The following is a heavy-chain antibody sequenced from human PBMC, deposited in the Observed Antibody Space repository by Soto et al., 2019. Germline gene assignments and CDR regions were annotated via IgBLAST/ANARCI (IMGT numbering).Heavy chain of an antibody. V-gene: IGHV1-69*12. J-gene: IGHJ4*02. CDR2: IIPFFGTA. Sequence: QVQLVQSGAEVKKPGSSVKVSCKASGGTFSSYAISWVRQAPGQGLEWMGGIIPFFGTANYAQKFQGRVTITADESTSTAYMELSSLRSEDTAVYDCARYRYGYSYFDYWGQGTLVTVSS. CDR3: ARYRYGYSYFDY. CDR1: GGTFSSYA. D-gene: IGHD5-18*01.